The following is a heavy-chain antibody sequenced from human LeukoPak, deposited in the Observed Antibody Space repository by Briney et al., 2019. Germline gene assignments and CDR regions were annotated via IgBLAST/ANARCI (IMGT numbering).Heavy chain of an antibody. V-gene: IGHV4-59*12. Sequence: SETLSLTCTVSGDSIDSYYWSWIRQPPGKGLEWIGYIYYRGTTSYNPFLKSRVTISVDTSKNQFSLKLNSVTAADTAVYYCARWDTVVTQGFDYWGQGTLVTVSS. D-gene: IGHD4-23*01. J-gene: IGHJ4*02. CDR1: GDSIDSYY. CDR2: IYYRGTT. CDR3: ARWDTVVTQGFDY.